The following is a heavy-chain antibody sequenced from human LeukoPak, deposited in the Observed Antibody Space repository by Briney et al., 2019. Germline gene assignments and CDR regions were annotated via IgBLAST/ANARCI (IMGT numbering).Heavy chain of an antibody. CDR2: IYYSGST. D-gene: IGHD3-10*01. V-gene: IGHV4-59*01. J-gene: IGHJ4*02. CDR1: GGSISSYY. Sequence: SETLYLTCTVSGGSISSYYWSWIRQPPGKGLEWIGYIYYSGSTNYNPSLKSRVTISVDTSKNQFSLKLSSVTAADTAVYYCARAVREGRMDYWGQGTLVTVSS. CDR3: ARAVREGRMDY.